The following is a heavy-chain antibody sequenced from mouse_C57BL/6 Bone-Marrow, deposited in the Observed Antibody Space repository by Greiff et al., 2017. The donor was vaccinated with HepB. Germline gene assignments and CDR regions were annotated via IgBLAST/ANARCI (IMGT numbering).Heavy chain of an antibody. D-gene: IGHD1-1*01. V-gene: IGHV1-42*01. CDR1: GYSFTGYY. CDR2: INPSTGGT. J-gene: IGHJ2*01. Sequence: VQLQQSGPELVKPGASVKISCKASGYSFTGYYMNWVKQSPEKSLEWIGEINPSTGGTTYNQKFKAKATLTVDKSSSTAYMQLKSLTSEDSAVYYCARRRYYYGSSPFDYWGQGTTLTVSS. CDR3: ARRRYYYGSSPFDY.